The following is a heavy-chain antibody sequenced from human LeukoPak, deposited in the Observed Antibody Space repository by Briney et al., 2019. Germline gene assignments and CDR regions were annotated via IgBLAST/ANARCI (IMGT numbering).Heavy chain of an antibody. CDR2: ISFDGSDK. J-gene: IGHJ4*02. CDR1: GFTFSSCA. Sequence: GGSLRLSCAASGFTFSSCAMHWARQAPGKGLEWVAVISFDGSDKYSADSVKGRFTISRDDSKNTLYLQMNSLRAEDAAVYYCAKGERGGDYTLDYWGQGTLVTVSS. V-gene: IGHV3-30*18. CDR3: AKGERGGDYTLDY. D-gene: IGHD4-17*01.